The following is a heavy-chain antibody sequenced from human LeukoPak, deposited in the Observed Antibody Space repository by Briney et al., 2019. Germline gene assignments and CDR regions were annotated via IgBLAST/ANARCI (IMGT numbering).Heavy chain of an antibody. CDR3: ARRALFGDSGYDYNWFDP. J-gene: IGHJ5*02. CDR2: INPDSGGT. D-gene: IGHD5-12*01. V-gene: IGHV1-2*02. Sequence: ASVKVSCKASGYTFTDYYMHWVRQAPGQGVEWMGWINPDSGGTNYAQKFQGRVTMTRDTSISTAYMELSRLRSNDTAVYYCARRALFGDSGYDYNWFDPWGQGTLVTVSS. CDR1: GYTFTDYY.